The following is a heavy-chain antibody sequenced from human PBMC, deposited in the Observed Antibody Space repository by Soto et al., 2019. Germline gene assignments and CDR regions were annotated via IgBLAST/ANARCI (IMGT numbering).Heavy chain of an antibody. J-gene: IGHJ2*01. Sequence: EVQLVESGGGLVQPGRSLRLSCAASGFTFDDYAMHWVRQAPGKGLEWVSGISWNSGSIGYADSVKGRFTISRDNAKNSLYLQMNSLRAEDTALYYCAKDIGIAARKESGYFDLWGRGTLVTVSS. D-gene: IGHD6-6*01. V-gene: IGHV3-9*01. CDR2: ISWNSGSI. CDR1: GFTFDDYA. CDR3: AKDIGIAARKESGYFDL.